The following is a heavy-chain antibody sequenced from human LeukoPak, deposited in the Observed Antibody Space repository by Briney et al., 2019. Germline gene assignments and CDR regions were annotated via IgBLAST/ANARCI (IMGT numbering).Heavy chain of an antibody. CDR2: IHYSGST. V-gene: IGHV4-59*08. CDR1: GGSFSGYY. CDR3: ARRIDYYDISGYSRGAFDI. J-gene: IGHJ3*02. D-gene: IGHD3-22*01. Sequence: SETLSLTCAVYGGSFSGYYWSWIRQPPGKGLEWIGYIHYSGSTKYNPSLKSRVTISVDTSKSQFSLRLSSVTAADTAVYYCARRIDYYDISGYSRGAFDIWGQGTMVTVSS.